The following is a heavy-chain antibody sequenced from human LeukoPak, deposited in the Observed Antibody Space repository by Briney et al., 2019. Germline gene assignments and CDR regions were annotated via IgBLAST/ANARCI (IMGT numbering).Heavy chain of an antibody. CDR1: GFTFSSYG. J-gene: IGHJ6*02. Sequence: GGSLTLSCAAAGFTFSSYGMHWVRQAPGKGLERVAVISYDGSNKYYADSVKGRFTISRDNSKNTLYLQMNSLRAEDTAVYYCAKAGAAAGGGYYYYGMDVWGQGTTVTVSS. V-gene: IGHV3-30*18. CDR2: ISYDGSNK. D-gene: IGHD6-13*01. CDR3: AKAGAAAGGGYYYYGMDV.